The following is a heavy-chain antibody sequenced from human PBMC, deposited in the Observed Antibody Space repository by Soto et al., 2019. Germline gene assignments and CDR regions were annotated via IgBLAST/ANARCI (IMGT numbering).Heavy chain of an antibody. J-gene: IGHJ4*02. D-gene: IGHD3-10*01. CDR3: AKDSLISPYGSGSYYYDY. V-gene: IGHV3-48*01. Sequence: PGGSLRLSCAASGFTFSSYTMNWVRQAPGKGLEWVSSISSSSSTIYYADSVKGRFTISRDNAKNSLYLQMNSLRAEDTAVYYCAKDSLISPYGSGSYYYDYWGQGTLVTVSS. CDR1: GFTFSSYT. CDR2: ISSSSSTI.